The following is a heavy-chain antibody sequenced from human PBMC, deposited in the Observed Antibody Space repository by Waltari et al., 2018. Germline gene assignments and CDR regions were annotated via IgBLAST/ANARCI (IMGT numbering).Heavy chain of an antibody. D-gene: IGHD6-19*01. V-gene: IGHV1-2*02. CDR2: INPNRGGT. Sequence: QVQLVQSGAEVKKPGSSVKVSCKASGGTFSSYAISWVRQAPGQGLEWMGWINPNRGGTNYAQKSQGRVTMTRDTSISTAYMELSRLRSDDTAVYYCARDLTAGAGHNFRGGRDYWGQGTLVTVSS. J-gene: IGHJ4*02. CDR3: ARDLTAGAGHNFRGGRDY. CDR1: GGTFSSYA.